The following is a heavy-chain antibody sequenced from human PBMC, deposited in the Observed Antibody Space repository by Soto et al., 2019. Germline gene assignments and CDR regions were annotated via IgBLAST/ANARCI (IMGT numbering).Heavy chain of an antibody. CDR2: IIPILGIA. D-gene: IGHD1-1*01. CDR3: ARTTGPHAFDI. J-gene: IGHJ3*02. Sequence: QVQLVQSGAEVKKPGSSVKVSCKASGGTFSSYTISWVRQAPGQGLEWMGRIIPILGIANYAQKFQGRVTITADKSTSTAYMELSSLRSEDMAVYYCARTTGPHAFDIWGQGTMVTVSS. CDR1: GGTFSSYT. V-gene: IGHV1-69*02.